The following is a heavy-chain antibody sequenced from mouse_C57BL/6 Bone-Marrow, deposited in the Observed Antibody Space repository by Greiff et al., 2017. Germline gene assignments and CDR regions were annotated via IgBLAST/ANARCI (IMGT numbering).Heavy chain of an antibody. CDR1: GYTFTSYG. CDR2: IYPRSGNN. V-gene: IGHV1-81*01. CDR3: ARRGLGRYAMDY. J-gene: IGHJ4*01. Sequence: QVQLKESGAELARPGASVKLSCKASGYTFTSYGISWVKQRTGQGLEWIGEIYPRSGNNYYNEKFKGKATLTADKSSSTAYMELRSLTSEDSAVYFCARRGLGRYAMDYWGQGTSVTVSS. D-gene: IGHD4-1*01.